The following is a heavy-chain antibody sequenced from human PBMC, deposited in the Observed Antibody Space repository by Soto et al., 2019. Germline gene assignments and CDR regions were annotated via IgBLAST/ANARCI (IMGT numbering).Heavy chain of an antibody. J-gene: IGHJ4*02. CDR3: AKSRRDGYKGKSGECDY. D-gene: IGHD5-12*01. V-gene: IGHV3-23*01. CDR1: GFTFSSYA. Sequence: EVQLLESGGGLVQPGGSLRLSCAASGFTFSSYAMSWVRQAPGKGLEWVSAISGSGGSTYYADSVKGRFTISRDNSKNTLYLPMHILRSEDTDVDYWAKSRRDGYKGKSGECDYWGQGTLVTVSS. CDR2: ISGSGGST.